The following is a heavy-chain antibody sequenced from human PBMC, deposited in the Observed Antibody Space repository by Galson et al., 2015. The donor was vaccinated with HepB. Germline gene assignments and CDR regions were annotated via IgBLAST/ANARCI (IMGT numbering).Heavy chain of an antibody. Sequence: SVKVSCKASGYTFSSYSIAWVRQAPGQGLEWMGWINAYDSSTNSAQNLQGRVTMTTETSTTTAYMELRSLRSDDTAVYYCARGALVAVVTANLNNWFDPWGQGTLVTVSS. V-gene: IGHV1-18*01. J-gene: IGHJ5*02. CDR3: ARGALVAVVTANLNNWFDP. CDR1: GYTFSSYS. CDR2: INAYDSST. D-gene: IGHD2-15*01.